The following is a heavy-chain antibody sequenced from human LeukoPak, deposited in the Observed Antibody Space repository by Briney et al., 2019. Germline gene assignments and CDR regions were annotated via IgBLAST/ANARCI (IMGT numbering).Heavy chain of an antibody. CDR1: GYTFTSFD. CDR3: AKRLLRDYGGHGAFDI. D-gene: IGHD4/OR15-4a*01. V-gene: IGHV1-8*01. CDR2: MNPNSGNT. J-gene: IGHJ3*02. Sequence: GASVKVSCKASGYTFTSFDINWVRQATGQGLEWMGWMNPNSGNTAYAQKFQGRVTMTRNTSISTAYMELNSLISEDKAVYYCAKRLLRDYGGHGAFDIWGQGTMVTVSS.